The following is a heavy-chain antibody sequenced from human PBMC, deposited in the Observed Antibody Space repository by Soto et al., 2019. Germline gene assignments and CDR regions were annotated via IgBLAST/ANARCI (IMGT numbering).Heavy chain of an antibody. J-gene: IGHJ4*02. V-gene: IGHV1-69*02. CDR3: ARGPLVVLNYFES. CDR1: GGTFRNYP. Sequence: QVQLVQSGTEVKKPGSSVKVSCKASGGTFRNYPINWVRQAPGQGLEWMGSIFPLTDIPDYAQNFQARLTITAHKSTSTAYMELSTPTSDDTAMYFCARGPLVVLNYFESWGQGTLVTVSS. CDR2: IFPLTDIP.